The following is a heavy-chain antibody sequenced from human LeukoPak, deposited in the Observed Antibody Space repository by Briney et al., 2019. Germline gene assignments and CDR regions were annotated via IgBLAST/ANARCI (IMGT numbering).Heavy chain of an antibody. CDR3: ASGFYCSSTSCYTGALDY. CDR2: ISSSGSTI. D-gene: IGHD2-2*02. Sequence: GGSLRLFCAASGFTFRDYYMSWLRQARGEALEWVTYISSSGSTIYYADSVKGRFTISRDNAKNSMYLKMNSLRAEDTAVYYCASGFYCSSTSCYTGALDYWGQGTLVTVSS. V-gene: IGHV3-11*04. CDR1: GFTFRDYY. J-gene: IGHJ4*02.